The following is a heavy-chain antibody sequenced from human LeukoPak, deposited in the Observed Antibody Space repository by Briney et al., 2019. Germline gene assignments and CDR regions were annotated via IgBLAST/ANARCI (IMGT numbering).Heavy chain of an antibody. CDR3: AREFIYGSGSYPVNWFDP. D-gene: IGHD3-10*01. CDR2: IYYSGST. CDR1: GGSISSGGYY. V-gene: IGHV4-31*03. Sequence: SQTLSLTCTVSGGSISSGGYYWSWIRQHPGKGLEWIGYIYYSGSTYYNPSLKSRVTISVDTSKNQFSLKLSSVTAADTAVYYCAREFIYGSGSYPVNWFDPWGQGTLVTVSS. J-gene: IGHJ5*02.